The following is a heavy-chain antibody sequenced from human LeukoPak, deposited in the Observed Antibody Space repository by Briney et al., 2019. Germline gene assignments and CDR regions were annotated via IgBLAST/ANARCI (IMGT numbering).Heavy chain of an antibody. D-gene: IGHD2-15*01. CDR1: GFTFSTYG. CDR2: IWYDGNEK. Sequence: PGGSLRLSCAASGFTFSTYGMHWVRQAPGKGLEWVAFIWYDGNEKYYADSAKGRFTISRDNSKNTLYLQMNSLRAEDTAVYYCAKDLGYCSGGSCYGFDYWGQGTLVTVSS. J-gene: IGHJ4*02. V-gene: IGHV3-30*02. CDR3: AKDLGYCSGGSCYGFDY.